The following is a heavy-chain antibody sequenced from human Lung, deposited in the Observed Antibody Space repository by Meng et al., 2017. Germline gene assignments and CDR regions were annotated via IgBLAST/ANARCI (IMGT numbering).Heavy chain of an antibody. CDR2: VYQSGST. CDR3: ARDDSGYADFDS. J-gene: IGHJ4*02. CDR1: GGSISSNNW. V-gene: IGHV4-4*02. D-gene: IGHD3-22*01. Sequence: QVQLQESGPGMVKPSGTLSLTCAVSGGSISSNNWWSWVRQTPGRGLEWIGEVYQSGSTNYNPSLKSRVIISVNNSKNQFSLKLTSVTAADTAVYYCARDDSGYADFDSWGQGTLVTVSS.